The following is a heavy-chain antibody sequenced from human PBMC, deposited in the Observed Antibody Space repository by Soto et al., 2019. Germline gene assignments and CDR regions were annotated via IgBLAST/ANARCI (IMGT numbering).Heavy chain of an antibody. J-gene: IGHJ3*02. D-gene: IGHD3-3*01. CDR3: ARPESLSLDRSAEGVLEI. CDR2: IIPLFGTT. CDR1: GGTFNNYA. V-gene: IGHV1-69*13. Sequence: SVQVSCKASGGTFNNYAISWVRQAPGQGLEWMGGIIPLFGTTNYAQKFQGRVTITADESTSTAYMEPSSLRSEDTAFYYCARPESLSLDRSAEGVLEIGGKGTMVP.